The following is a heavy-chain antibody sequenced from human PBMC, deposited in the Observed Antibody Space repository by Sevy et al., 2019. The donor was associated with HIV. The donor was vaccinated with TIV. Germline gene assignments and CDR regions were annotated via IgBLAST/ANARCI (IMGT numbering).Heavy chain of an antibody. CDR3: ARDLEFYDYGDYGPAFKPDY. J-gene: IGHJ4*02. V-gene: IGHV3-33*01. CDR2: MWFDGSNT. D-gene: IGHD4-17*01. Sequence: GGSLRLSCAASGFTFSTYGMHWVRQAPGKGLEWVAVMWFDGSNTYYADSVKGRFTISRDIAKNTLHLQMNSLRAEDTAVYYCARDLEFYDYGDYGPAFKPDYWGQGTLVTVSS. CDR1: GFTFSTYG.